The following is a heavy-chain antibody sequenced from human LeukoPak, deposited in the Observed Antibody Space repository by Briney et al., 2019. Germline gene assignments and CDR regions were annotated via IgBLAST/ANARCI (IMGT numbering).Heavy chain of an antibody. Sequence: PGGSLRLSCAASGNYWMHWVRQVPGKGLVWVSHINSDGSWTSYADSVKGRFTISKDNAKNTLYLQMNSLRAEDTAVYYCASHSTFVGGATESIDYWGQGTLVTVSS. V-gene: IGHV3-74*01. CDR1: GNYW. CDR2: INSDGSWT. J-gene: IGHJ4*02. CDR3: ASHSTFVGGATESIDY. D-gene: IGHD1-26*01.